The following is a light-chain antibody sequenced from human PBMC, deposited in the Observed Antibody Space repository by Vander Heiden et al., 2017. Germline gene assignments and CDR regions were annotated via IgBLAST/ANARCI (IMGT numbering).Light chain of an antibody. CDR2: SNN. CDR3: AAWDDSLNGPV. J-gene: IGLJ3*02. V-gene: IGLV1-44*01. CDR1: SPHIGSNT. Sequence: QSVLTQPPSASATPGQRVTISCSGSSPHIGSNTVNWYQQLPGTAPKLLIYSNNQRPSGVPDRFSGSKSGTSASLAISGLQSEDEADYYCAAWDDSLNGPVFGGGTKLTVL.